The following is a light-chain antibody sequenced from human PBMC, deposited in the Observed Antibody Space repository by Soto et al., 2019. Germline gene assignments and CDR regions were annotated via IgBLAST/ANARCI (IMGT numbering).Light chain of an antibody. J-gene: IGLJ2*01. Sequence: QSVLTQPPSVSAAPGQNVTISCSGSSSDVGNNYVSWYQQLQQTAPKLLIYDNDKRPSGIPDRFSGSTSDTSATLCITGVQTGDEDEYFCVTWDRSLSVIVVFGGGTKLTVL. CDR2: DND. CDR3: VTWDRSLSVIVV. CDR1: SSDVGNNY. V-gene: IGLV1-51*01.